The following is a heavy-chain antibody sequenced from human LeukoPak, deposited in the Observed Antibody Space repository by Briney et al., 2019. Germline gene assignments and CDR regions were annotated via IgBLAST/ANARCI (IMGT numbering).Heavy chain of an antibody. V-gene: IGHV1-18*01. CDR1: GCTFTSYG. J-gene: IGHJ5*02. CDR2: ISAYNGNT. CDR3: ASSKIDYDFWSGFHLNWFDP. Sequence: ASVKVSCKASGCTFTSYGISWVRQAPGQGLEWMGWISAYNGNTNYAQKLQGRVTMTTDTSTSTAYMELRSLRSDDTAVYYCASSKIDYDFWSGFHLNWFDPWGQGTLVTVSS. D-gene: IGHD3-3*01.